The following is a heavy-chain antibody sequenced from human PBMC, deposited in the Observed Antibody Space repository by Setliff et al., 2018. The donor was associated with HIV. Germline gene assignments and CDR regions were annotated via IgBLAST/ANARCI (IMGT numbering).Heavy chain of an antibody. Sequence: GGSLRLSCAASGLTLSNSAMTWVRQKPGRGLEWVSLIQSGGIIYYADSVKGRFTISRDNSKNTVYLQLNSLRAEDTAVYYCARDWGKTGYFYYGLDVWGQGTTVTVSS. CDR2: IQSGGII. J-gene: IGHJ6*02. CDR3: ARDWGKTGYFYYGLDV. CDR1: GLTLSNSA. V-gene: IGHV3-66*02. D-gene: IGHD1-1*01.